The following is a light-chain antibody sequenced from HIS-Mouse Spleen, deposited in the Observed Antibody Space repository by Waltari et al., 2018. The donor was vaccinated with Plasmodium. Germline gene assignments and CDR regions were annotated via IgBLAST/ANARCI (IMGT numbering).Light chain of an antibody. V-gene: IGKV1-33*01. J-gene: IGKJ2*01. CDR3: QQYDNLPYT. Sequence: DIQMTQSPSSLSASVGDRVTITCQASQDISNYLNCYQQKPGKAPKLLIYDASNLETGVPSGFSGSGSGTDFTFTISSLQPEDIATYYCQQYDNLPYTFGQG. CDR2: DAS. CDR1: QDISNY.